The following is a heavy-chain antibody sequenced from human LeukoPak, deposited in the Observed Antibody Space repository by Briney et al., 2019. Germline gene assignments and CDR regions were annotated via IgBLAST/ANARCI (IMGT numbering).Heavy chain of an antibody. J-gene: IGHJ4*02. CDR2: LYYSGST. CDR3: AKDPYRASSGLVDY. D-gene: IGHD5-12*01. Sequence: PSETLSLTCTVSGGSISSYYWSWIRQPPGKGLEWIGFLYYSGSTNYNPSLKSRVNISVDTSKNQFSLKLSSVTAADTAVYYCAKDPYRASSGLVDYWGQGTLVTVSS. CDR1: GGSISSYY. V-gene: IGHV4-59*01.